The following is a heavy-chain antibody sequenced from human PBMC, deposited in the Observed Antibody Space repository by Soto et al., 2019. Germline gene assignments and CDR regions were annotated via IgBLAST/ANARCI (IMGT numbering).Heavy chain of an antibody. Sequence: PGGSLRLSCAASGFTFSSYAMSWVRQAPGKGLEWVSAISGSGGSTYYADSVKGRFTISRDNSKNTLYLQMNSLRAEDTAVYYCAKDGLGVLRYFDWLLSPIDYWGQGTLVTVSS. CDR1: GFTFSSYA. V-gene: IGHV3-23*01. CDR2: ISGSGGST. J-gene: IGHJ4*02. CDR3: AKDGLGVLRYFDWLLSPIDY. D-gene: IGHD3-9*01.